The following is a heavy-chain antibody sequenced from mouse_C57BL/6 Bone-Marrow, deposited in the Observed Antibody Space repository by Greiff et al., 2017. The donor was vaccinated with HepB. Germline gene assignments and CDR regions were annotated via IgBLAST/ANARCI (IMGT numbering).Heavy chain of an antibody. V-gene: IGHV1-42*01. D-gene: IGHD1-1*01. J-gene: IGHJ2*01. CDR1: GYSFTGYY. Sequence: VHVKQSGPELVKPGASVKISCKASGYSFTGYYMNWVKQSPEKSLEWIGEINPSTGGTTYNQKFKAKATLTVDKSSSTAYMQLKSLTSEDSAVYYCALLRRGYYFDYWGQGTTLTVSS. CDR3: ALLRRGYYFDY. CDR2: INPSTGGT.